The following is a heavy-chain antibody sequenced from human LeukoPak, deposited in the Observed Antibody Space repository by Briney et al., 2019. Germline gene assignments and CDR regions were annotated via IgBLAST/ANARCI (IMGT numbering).Heavy chain of an antibody. CDR2: ISGGGAST. D-gene: IGHD4-17*01. Sequence: GGSLRLSCAASGFTFSNYAMSWVRQAPGKGLAWVSTISGGGASTYYADSVKGRFTISRDTSLNTLYLQMNSMRAEDTAIYYCAKHHSGLRYDYWGQGTLVTVSS. V-gene: IGHV3-23*01. CDR1: GFTFSNYA. J-gene: IGHJ4*02. CDR3: AKHHSGLRYDY.